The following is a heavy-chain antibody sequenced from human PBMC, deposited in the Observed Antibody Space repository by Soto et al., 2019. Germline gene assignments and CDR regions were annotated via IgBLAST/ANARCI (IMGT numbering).Heavy chain of an antibody. D-gene: IGHD5-18*01. V-gene: IGHV1-69*13. CDR2: IIPIFGTA. CDR1: GGNFRSYA. Sequence: SVKVSCKASGGNFRSYAISWVRQAPVQGLEWMGGIIPIFGTANYAQKFQGRVTITADESTSTAYMELSSLRSEDTAVYYCASPLDTAMVGPYYYGMDVWGQGTTVTVSS. CDR3: ASPLDTAMVGPYYYGMDV. J-gene: IGHJ6*02.